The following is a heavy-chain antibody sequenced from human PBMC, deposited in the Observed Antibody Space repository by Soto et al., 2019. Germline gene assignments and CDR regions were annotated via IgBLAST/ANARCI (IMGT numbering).Heavy chain of an antibody. Sequence: TSETLSLTCGISGDSISSRAYTWTWLRQPPGKGLEWIGYIYPSGAAYYNPSLKSRVNISLETSKNRFSLNVKSATAADTAVYYCARAVFSSILYIDFWGQGTTVT. D-gene: IGHD3-10*01. CDR2: IYPSGAA. J-gene: IGHJ6*03. CDR1: GDSISSRAYT. V-gene: IGHV4-30-2*01. CDR3: ARAVFSSILYIDF.